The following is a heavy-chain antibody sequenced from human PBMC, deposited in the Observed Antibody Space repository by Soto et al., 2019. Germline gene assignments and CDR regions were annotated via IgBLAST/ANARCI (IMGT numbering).Heavy chain of an antibody. Sequence: PSETLSLTCTVSAASITTYYCSWIRQPPGKGLEWIGYISYSGSTDYNPSLKSRVTISFDASKNQISLQVRSATAADAAVYYCARDLKEYCSDGKCNWFDPWGQGTLVT. D-gene: IGHD2-15*01. CDR2: ISYSGST. CDR1: AASITTYY. J-gene: IGHJ5*02. CDR3: ARDLKEYCSDGKCNWFDP. V-gene: IGHV4-59*01.